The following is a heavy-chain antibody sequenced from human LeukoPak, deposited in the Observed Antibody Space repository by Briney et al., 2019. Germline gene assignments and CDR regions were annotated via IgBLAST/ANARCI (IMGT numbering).Heavy chain of an antibody. CDR3: AKAGEMATISPFDY. CDR2: ISGSGGST. CDR1: GFTFSSYA. V-gene: IGHV3-23*01. J-gene: IGHJ4*02. D-gene: IGHD5-24*01. Sequence: PGGSLRLSCAASGFTFSSYAMSRVRQAPGKGLEWVSAISGSGGSTYYADSVKGRFTISRDNSKNTLYLQMNSLRAEDTAVYYCAKAGEMATISPFDYWGQGTLVTVSS.